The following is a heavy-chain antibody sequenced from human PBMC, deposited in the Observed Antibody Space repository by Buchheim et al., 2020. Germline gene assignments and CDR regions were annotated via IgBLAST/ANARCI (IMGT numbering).Heavy chain of an antibody. J-gene: IGHJ4*02. V-gene: IGHV4-31*03. CDR1: GGSISSGGYY. Sequence: QVQLQESGPGLVKPSQTLSLTCTVSGGSISSGGYYWSWIRQHPGKGLEWIGYIYYSGSNYYNPSLKSRVTLTVEPSKNQFSLKLSSVTAADTAVYYCARVPEYNWNFKAYFDYWGQGTL. CDR3: ARVPEYNWNFKAYFDY. D-gene: IGHD1-7*01. CDR2: IYYSGSN.